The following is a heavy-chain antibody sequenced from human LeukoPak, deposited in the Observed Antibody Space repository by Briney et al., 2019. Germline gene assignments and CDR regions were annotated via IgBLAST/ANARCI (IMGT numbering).Heavy chain of an antibody. V-gene: IGHV3-43D*04. Sequence: GGSLRLSCAASGFTFDDYAMHWVRQVPGKGLEWVSLITWDGVRTHYADSVRGRFTISRDNSKSSLYLQMNSLRTEDTALYYCAKDTSYDSRNYFVDYWGQGTLVTVSS. D-gene: IGHD3-22*01. CDR2: ITWDGVRT. CDR3: AKDTSYDSRNYFVDY. J-gene: IGHJ4*02. CDR1: GFTFDDYA.